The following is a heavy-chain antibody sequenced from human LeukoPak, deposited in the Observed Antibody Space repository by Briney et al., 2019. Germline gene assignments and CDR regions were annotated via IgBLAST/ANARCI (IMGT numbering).Heavy chain of an antibody. Sequence: PGGSLRLSCAASGFTFDDYTMHWVRQAPGRGLEWVSLISWDGGSTYYADSVKGRFTISRDNSKNSLYLQMNSLRTEDTALYYCAKDNVAARRLSGGFDYWGQGTLVTVSS. D-gene: IGHD6-6*01. V-gene: IGHV3-43*01. CDR3: AKDNVAARRLSGGFDY. J-gene: IGHJ4*02. CDR2: ISWDGGST. CDR1: GFTFDDYT.